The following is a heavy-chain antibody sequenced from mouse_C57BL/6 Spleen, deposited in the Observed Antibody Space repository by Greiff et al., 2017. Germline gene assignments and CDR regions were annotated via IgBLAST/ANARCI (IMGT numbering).Heavy chain of an antibody. V-gene: IGHV14-4*01. CDR3: TAEYYGSRKGYYFDY. J-gene: IGHJ2*01. CDR2: IDPENGDT. D-gene: IGHD1-1*01. CDR1: GFNIKDDY. Sequence: VQLQQSGAELVRPGASVKLSCTASGFNIKDDYMHWVKQRPEQGLEWIGWIDPENGDTEYASKFQGKATITADTSSNTAYLQLSSLTSEDTTVYYCTAEYYGSRKGYYFDYWGQGTTLTVSS.